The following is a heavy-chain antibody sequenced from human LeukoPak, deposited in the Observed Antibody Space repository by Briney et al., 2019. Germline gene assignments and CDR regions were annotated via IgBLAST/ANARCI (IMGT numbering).Heavy chain of an antibody. CDR1: GFTFSNYA. D-gene: IGHD6-13*01. J-gene: IGHJ4*02. CDR3: AKDIGAWYSSSWYDY. CDR2: INTDGGST. V-gene: IGHV3-9*01. Sequence: GGSLRLSCAASGFTFSNYAMHWVRQAPGKGLEWVSGINTDGGSTTYADSVKGRFTISRDNAKNSLYLQMNSLRAEDTALYYCAKDIGAWYSSSWYDYWGLGTLVTVSS.